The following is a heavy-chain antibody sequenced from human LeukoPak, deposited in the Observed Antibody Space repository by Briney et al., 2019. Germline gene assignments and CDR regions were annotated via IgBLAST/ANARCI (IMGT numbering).Heavy chain of an antibody. V-gene: IGHV3-23*01. CDR3: ARDTNVSMRVVLNT. CDR1: VFTFRIYA. Sequence: PGGSLRLSRAPSVFTFRIYAMSGVPQAPEEGLEWVSAISGCVASTLYADSVKGRLTISRDYSKNTLYLQMNCLRCDDTAVYYCARDTNVSMRVVLNTGGQGTLVTGS. CDR2: ISGCVAST. D-gene: IGHD3-22*01. J-gene: IGHJ4*02.